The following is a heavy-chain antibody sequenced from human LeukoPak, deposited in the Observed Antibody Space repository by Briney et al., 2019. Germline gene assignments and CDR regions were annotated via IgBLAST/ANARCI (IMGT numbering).Heavy chain of an antibody. CDR2: ISSSSSYI. CDR3: ARVGSFDDAFDI. CDR1: GFTFSSYS. D-gene: IGHD3-9*01. V-gene: IGHV3-21*04. J-gene: IGHJ3*02. Sequence: GGSLRLSCAASGFTFSSYSMNWVRQAPGKGLEWVSSISSSSSYIYYADSVKGRFTISRDNAKNSLYLQMNSLRAEDTAVYYCARVGSFDDAFDIWGQGTMATVSS.